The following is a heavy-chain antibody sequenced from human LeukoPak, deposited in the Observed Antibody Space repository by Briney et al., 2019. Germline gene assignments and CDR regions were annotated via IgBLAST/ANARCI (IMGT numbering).Heavy chain of an antibody. V-gene: IGHV3-23*01. CDR1: GFTFSNYA. Sequence: GGSLRLSCAASGFTFSNYAMNWARQAPGKGLEWVSGISSSGGSTYYADSVKGRFTISRDNSKNTLYLQMNSLRAEDTAVYYCAKDRPLGDYWGQGTLVTVSS. J-gene: IGHJ4*02. CDR2: ISSSGGST. CDR3: AKDRPLGDY.